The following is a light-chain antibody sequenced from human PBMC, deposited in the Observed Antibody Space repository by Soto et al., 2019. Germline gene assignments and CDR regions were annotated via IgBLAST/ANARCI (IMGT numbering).Light chain of an antibody. CDR2: KAS. CDR1: QSISSW. Sequence: DIQLTQSPSTLSASVGDRVTITCRASQSISSWLAWYQQKPGKAPKLLIYKASSLESGVPSRFSGSGSGTEFTLTISSLQPEDFATYYCQQRTFGGGTKVDIK. J-gene: IGKJ4*01. V-gene: IGKV1-5*03. CDR3: QQRT.